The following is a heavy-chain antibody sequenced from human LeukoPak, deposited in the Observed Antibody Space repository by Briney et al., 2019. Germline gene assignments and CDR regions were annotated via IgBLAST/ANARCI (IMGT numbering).Heavy chain of an antibody. J-gene: IGHJ3*02. CDR3: ARDLRSDAFDI. Sequence: SETLSLTCTVSGGPISSSSYYWGWIRQPPGKGLEWIGSIYYSGSTYYNPSLKSRVTISVDTSKNQFSLKLSSVTAADTAVYYCARDLRSDAFDIWGQGTMVTVSS. CDR1: GGPISSSSYY. V-gene: IGHV4-39*07. CDR2: IYYSGST.